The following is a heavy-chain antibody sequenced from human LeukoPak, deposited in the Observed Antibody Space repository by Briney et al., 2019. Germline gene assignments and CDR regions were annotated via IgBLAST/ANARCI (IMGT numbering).Heavy chain of an antibody. J-gene: IGHJ4*02. D-gene: IGHD3-9*01. CDR1: GFTFSSYS. Sequence: GGSLRLSCAASGFTFSSYSMNWVRQAPGKGLEWVSSISSSSSYIYYADSVKGRFTISRDNAKNSLYLQMNSLRAEDTAVYYCAREGGDILTGYYKDFDYWGQGTLVTVSS. CDR2: ISSSSSYI. V-gene: IGHV3-21*01. CDR3: AREGGDILTGYYKDFDY.